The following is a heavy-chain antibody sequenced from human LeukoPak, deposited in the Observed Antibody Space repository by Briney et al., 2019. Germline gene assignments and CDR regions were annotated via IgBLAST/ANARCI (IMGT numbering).Heavy chain of an antibody. V-gene: IGHV3-30*03. Sequence: TGESLRLSCAASGFTFSSYGMHWVRQAPGKGLEWVAVISYDGSNKYYADSVKGRFTISRDNSKNTLYLQMNSLRAEDTAVYYCAREPKYSSWYGILGLTDAFDIWGQGTMVTVSS. CDR3: AREPKYSSWYGILGLTDAFDI. CDR2: ISYDGSNK. CDR1: GFTFSSYG. J-gene: IGHJ3*02. D-gene: IGHD6-13*01.